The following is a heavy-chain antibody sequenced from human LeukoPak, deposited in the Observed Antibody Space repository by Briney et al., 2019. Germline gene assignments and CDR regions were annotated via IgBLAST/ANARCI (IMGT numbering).Heavy chain of an antibody. V-gene: IGHV3-23*01. D-gene: IGHD1-26*01. CDR1: GFTFSNYG. Sequence: GGSLRLSCAASGFTFSNYGMSWVRQAPGKGLEWVSTISDSGGTTYYTDSVKGRFTISSDNPKNTVYLQMNSLRAEDTAVYYCARLSRGSPDYWGQGTLVTVSS. CDR2: ISDSGGTT. CDR3: ARLSRGSPDY. J-gene: IGHJ4*02.